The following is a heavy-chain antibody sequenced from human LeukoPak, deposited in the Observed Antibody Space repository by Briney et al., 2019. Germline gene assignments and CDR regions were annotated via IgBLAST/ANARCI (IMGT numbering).Heavy chain of an antibody. CDR1: GFTFSSCA. CDR3: AKYGPQDSGSSHFDY. V-gene: IGHV3-23*01. D-gene: IGHD1-26*01. CDR2: IRDSGSST. J-gene: IGHJ4*02. Sequence: GGSLRLSCAASGFTFSSCAMSWVRQAPGKGLEWVSAIRDSGSSTHYADSVKGRFTASRDNSKNTLFLQMNSLRAEDTAIYYCAKYGPQDSGSSHFDYWGQGALVTVSS.